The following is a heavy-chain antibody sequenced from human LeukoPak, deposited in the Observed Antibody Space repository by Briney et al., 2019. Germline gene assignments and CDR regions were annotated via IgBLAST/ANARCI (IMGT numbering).Heavy chain of an antibody. CDR1: GGSISSSSHY. CDR2: INHSGST. V-gene: IGHV4-39*07. CDR3: ATFQRSHFDY. Sequence: PSETLSLTCTVSGGSISSSSHYWGWIRQPPGKGLECIGEINHSGSTNYNPSLKSRVTISVDTSKNQFSLKVTSVTAADTAVYYCATFQRSHFDYWGQGTLVAVSS. J-gene: IGHJ4*02. D-gene: IGHD3-10*01.